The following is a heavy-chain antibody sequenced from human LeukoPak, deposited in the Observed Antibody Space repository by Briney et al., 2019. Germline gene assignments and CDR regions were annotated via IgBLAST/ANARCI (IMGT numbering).Heavy chain of an antibody. J-gene: IGHJ4*02. CDR2: LSGSGGST. CDR3: AKLEAYSPVSHFDS. Sequence: GGSLRLSCAASGFTFSSYAMSWVRQAPGKGLEWVSGLSGSGGSTYYADPVKGRFTISRDNSKNTLYLQMHSLRAEDTAVYYCAKLEAYSPVSHFDSWGQGTLVTVSS. D-gene: IGHD2-21*01. V-gene: IGHV3-23*01. CDR1: GFTFSSYA.